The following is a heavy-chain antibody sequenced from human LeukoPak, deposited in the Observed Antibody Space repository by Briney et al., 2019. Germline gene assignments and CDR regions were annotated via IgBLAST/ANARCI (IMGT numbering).Heavy chain of an antibody. CDR2: IKKKPDSYTT. J-gene: IGHJ4*02. V-gene: IGHV3-72*01. CDR3: ASGRQLGY. D-gene: IGHD3-16*01. CDR1: GFTFSDYF. Sequence: PGGSLRLSCAASGFTFSDYFMDWVRQAPGKGLEWVSRIKKKPDSYTTEYAASVKGRFTISRDDSKSSLYLQMNSLRAEDTALYYCASGRQLGYWGQGTLVTVSS.